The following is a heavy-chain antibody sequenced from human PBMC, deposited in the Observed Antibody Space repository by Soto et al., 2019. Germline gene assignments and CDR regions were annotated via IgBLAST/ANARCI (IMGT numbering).Heavy chain of an antibody. D-gene: IGHD3-10*01. CDR1: TYTFTTYS. CDR3: ARSRGLPHNFDN. J-gene: IGHJ4*02. V-gene: IGHV1-46*01. Sequence: QVQLVQSGAEAKKPGASVKVSCKAPTYTFTTYSFHWVRQAPGQGLEWMGMINPSGGSTRYAQKFQGRVIMTSDTSTGTVYMELRSLRSEDTAMYYCARSRGLPHNFDNWGQGTLVTVSS. CDR2: INPSGGST.